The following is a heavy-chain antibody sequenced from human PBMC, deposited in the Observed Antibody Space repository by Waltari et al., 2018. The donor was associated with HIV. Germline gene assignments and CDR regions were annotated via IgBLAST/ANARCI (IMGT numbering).Heavy chain of an antibody. CDR2: INGDGCEW. V-gene: IGHV3-7*01. D-gene: IGHD5-18*01. Sequence: EVHPVASGGAWVPPRGAMRPPCAAPGFAVCAFRWRAVRQAPGERPEWLSSINGDGCEWCYEDSDSVRSRCSISSESVKNSLYFQMNSRTRDDATVYYCVMNTASIPGDYFDYWGRGTLVTVSS. J-gene: IGHJ4*02. CDR1: GFAVCAFR. CDR3: VMNTASIPGDYFDY.